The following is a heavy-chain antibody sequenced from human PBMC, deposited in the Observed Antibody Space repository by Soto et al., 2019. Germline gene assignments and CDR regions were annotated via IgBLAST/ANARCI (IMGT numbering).Heavy chain of an antibody. CDR2: ISSSSSTI. CDR1: GFTFSSYS. CDR3: ARDYYDSSGYYEAFDI. J-gene: IGHJ3*02. V-gene: IGHV3-48*02. D-gene: IGHD3-22*01. Sequence: LRLSCAASGFTFSSYSMNWVRQAPGKGLEWVSYISSSSSTIYYADSVKGRFTISRDNAKNSLYLQMNSLRDEDTAVYYCARDYYDSSGYYEAFDIWGQGTMVTVS.